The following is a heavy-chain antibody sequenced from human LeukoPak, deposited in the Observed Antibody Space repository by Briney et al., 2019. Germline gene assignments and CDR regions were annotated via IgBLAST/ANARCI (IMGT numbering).Heavy chain of an antibody. D-gene: IGHD2-15*01. CDR3: ARDNYCSGGSCLPQYLQY. CDR1: GFTFSEYG. CDR2: IWSDGATT. Sequence: PGGSLRLSCIPSGFTFSEYGMYWVRQAPGKGLDWVAAIWSDGATTLYADSVKGRFTISRDNSKNTLYLQINSLRVEDTAVYYCARDNYCSGGSCLPQYLQYWGQGTLVTVSS. J-gene: IGHJ1*01. V-gene: IGHV3-33*07.